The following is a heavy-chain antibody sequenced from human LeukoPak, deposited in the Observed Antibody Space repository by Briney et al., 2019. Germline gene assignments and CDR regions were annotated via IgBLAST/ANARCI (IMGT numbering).Heavy chain of an antibody. J-gene: IGHJ4*02. CDR1: GFSFSSYG. Sequence: GGSLRLSCAASGFSFSSYGMHWVRQAPGKGLEWVSVIYDSGTTYYADSVKGRFLIFRDTSKNTVDLQMNSLRVEDTAVYYCAGRRSSGWYAYWGQGTLVTVSS. D-gene: IGHD6-19*01. V-gene: IGHV3-NL1*01. CDR2: IYDSGTT. CDR3: AGRRSSGWYAY.